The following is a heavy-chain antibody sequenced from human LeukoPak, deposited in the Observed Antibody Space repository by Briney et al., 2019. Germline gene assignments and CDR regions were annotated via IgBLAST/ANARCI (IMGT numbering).Heavy chain of an antibody. D-gene: IGHD2-2*01. Sequence: GGSLRLSCAASGLAVRTNYISWVRQAPGKGLEWVSVIYAGGNTYYADSVKGRSTISRDNSKNTVYLQMNSLSSEDTAVYYCARGRLGHCSSISCYPGAFDNWGQGTMVSVSS. CDR2: IYAGGNT. V-gene: IGHV3-66*02. CDR3: ARGRLGHCSSISCYPGAFDN. CDR1: GLAVRTNY. J-gene: IGHJ3*02.